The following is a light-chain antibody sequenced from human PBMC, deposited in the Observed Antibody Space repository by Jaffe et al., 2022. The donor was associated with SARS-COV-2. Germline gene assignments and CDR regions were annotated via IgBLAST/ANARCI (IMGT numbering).Light chain of an antibody. V-gene: IGKV3-20*01. J-gene: IGKJ3*01. Sequence: ETVLTQSPGTLSLSPGERATLSCRASQSVSRNYLAWYQQRPGQAPRLLIYDASSRATGIPDRFSGSGSGTDFTLSISRLEPEDFAAYYCHQYGSSPLTFGPGTKVDIK. CDR3: HQYGSSPLT. CDR1: QSVSRNY. CDR2: DAS.